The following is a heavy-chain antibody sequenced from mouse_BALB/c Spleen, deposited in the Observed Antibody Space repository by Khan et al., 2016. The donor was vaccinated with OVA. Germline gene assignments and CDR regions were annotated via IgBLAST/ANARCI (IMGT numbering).Heavy chain of an antibody. CDR2: IWGGGGT. J-gene: IGHJ4*01. Sequence: QVQLKQSGPGLVAPSQSLSITCTVSGFSLSRYNIHWVRQPPGKGLEWLGMIWGGGGTDYNSTLKIRLSISKDNSKSQVFLKMNSLQTDDTVMYYCARAYYRYDGYYAMDYWGQGTSGTVSS. V-gene: IGHV2-6-4*01. CDR3: ARAYYRYDGYYAMDY. D-gene: IGHD2-14*01. CDR1: GFSLSRYN.